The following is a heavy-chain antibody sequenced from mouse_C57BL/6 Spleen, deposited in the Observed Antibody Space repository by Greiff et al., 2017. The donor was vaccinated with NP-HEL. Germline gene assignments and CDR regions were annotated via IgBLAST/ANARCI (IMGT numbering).Heavy chain of an antibody. CDR2: ISNGGGST. CDR3: ARGVQRWYFDV. CDR1: GFTFSDYY. J-gene: IGHJ1*03. V-gene: IGHV5-12*01. Sequence: EVQVVESGGGLVQPGGSLKLSCAASGFTFSDYYMYWVRQTPEKRLEWVAYISNGGGSTYYPDTVKGRFTISRDNAKNTLYLQMSRLKSEDTAMYYCARGVQRWYFDVWGTGTTVTVSS.